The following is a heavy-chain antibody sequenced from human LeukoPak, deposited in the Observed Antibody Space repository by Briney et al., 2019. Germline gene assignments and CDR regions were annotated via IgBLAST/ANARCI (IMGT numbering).Heavy chain of an antibody. Sequence: SETLSLTCAVSGYSISSGYYWGWIRQPPGKGLEWIGRIYTSGSTNYNPSLKSRVTMSVDTSKNQFSLKLSSVTAADTAVYYCASSSGYYSYYFDYWGQGTLVTVSS. CDR1: GYSISSGYY. CDR2: IYTSGST. D-gene: IGHD3-22*01. J-gene: IGHJ4*02. V-gene: IGHV4-38-2*01. CDR3: ASSSGYYSYYFDY.